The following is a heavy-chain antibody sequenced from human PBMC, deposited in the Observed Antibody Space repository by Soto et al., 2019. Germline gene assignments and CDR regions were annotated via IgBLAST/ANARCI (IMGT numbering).Heavy chain of an antibody. J-gene: IGHJ4*02. CDR3: ARDRWQYSSGWYPGGFDY. CDR2: IYYSGST. CDR1: GGSISSYY. Sequence: SETLSLTCTVSGGSISSYYWSWIRQPPGKGLEWIGYIYYSGSTNYNPSLKSRVTISVDTSKNQFSLKLSSVTAADTAVYYCARDRWQYSSGWYPGGFDYWGQGTLVTVSS. V-gene: IGHV4-59*01. D-gene: IGHD6-19*01.